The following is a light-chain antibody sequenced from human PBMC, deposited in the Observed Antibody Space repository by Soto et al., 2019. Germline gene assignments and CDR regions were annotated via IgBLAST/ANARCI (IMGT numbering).Light chain of an antibody. J-gene: IGKJ2*01. CDR1: QGIRTY. CDR2: AAS. Sequence: DIQLTQSPSLLSASVGDRVSITCRASQGIRTYLSLYQQKQGKAPKLLIYAASTLQSGVSSRFSGSGSGTEFPHPISSLQPEDSAIYSCQQLNNYPVTVGQGTKLEI. CDR3: QQLNNYPVT. V-gene: IGKV1-9*01.